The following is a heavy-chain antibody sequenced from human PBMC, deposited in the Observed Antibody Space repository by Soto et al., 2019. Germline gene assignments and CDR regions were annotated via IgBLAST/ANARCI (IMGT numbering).Heavy chain of an antibody. V-gene: IGHV3-30-3*01. CDR3: AREGPDGFRSSWHFDY. D-gene: IGHD3-3*01. CDR1: GFSFSNFP. Sequence: QVQLVESGGGVVQPGGSLRLSCAASGFSFSNFPMHWFRQAPGKGLEWVAVMSFDGFTTYYADSVKGRFTVSRDNSQNRLYLRGNSLRDGDTAVYFCAREGPDGFRSSWHFDYWGQGTLVTVSS. CDR2: MSFDGFTT. J-gene: IGHJ4*02.